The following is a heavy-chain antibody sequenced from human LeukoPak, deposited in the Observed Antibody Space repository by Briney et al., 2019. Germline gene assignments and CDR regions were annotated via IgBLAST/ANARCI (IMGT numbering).Heavy chain of an antibody. J-gene: IGHJ4*02. V-gene: IGHV1-2*02. D-gene: IGHD3-9*01. CDR3: ARGINYDISFDY. CDR1: GYTFTDCN. CDR2: INPNSGVT. Sequence: GASVKVSCKASGYTFTDCNMHWARQAPGQGLEWMGWINPNSGVTHYAQKFQVRVTMTRDTSISTAYMELSRLRSDDTAVYYCARGINYDISFDYWGQGALVTVSS.